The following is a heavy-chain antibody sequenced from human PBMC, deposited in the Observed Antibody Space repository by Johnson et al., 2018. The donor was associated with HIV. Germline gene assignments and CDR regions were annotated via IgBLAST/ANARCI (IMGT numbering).Heavy chain of an antibody. V-gene: IGHV3-53*01. Sequence: VQLVESGGGLIQPGGSLRLSCAASGFTVSSNYMSWVRQAPGKGLEWVSVIYSGGSTYYADSVKGRFTISRDNSKNTLYLLMNSLRAGDTAVYYCARVGAGHISGPDMVFDICGQGTMVTVSS. D-gene: IGHD6-19*01. CDR1: GFTVSSNY. CDR3: ARVGAGHISGPDMVFDI. J-gene: IGHJ3*02. CDR2: IYSGGST.